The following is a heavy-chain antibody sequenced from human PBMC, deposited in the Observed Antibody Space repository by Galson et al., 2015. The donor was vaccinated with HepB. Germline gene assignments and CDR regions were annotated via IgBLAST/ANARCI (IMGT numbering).Heavy chain of an antibody. Sequence: ETLSLTCAVSGGSISSSNWWRWVRQPPGKGLEWIGEIYHSGSTNYNPSLKSRVTISVDKSKNQFSLKLSSVTAADTAVYYCARALGLSSWFDPWGQGTLVTVSS. CDR3: ARALGLSSWFDP. J-gene: IGHJ5*02. CDR1: GGSISSSNW. V-gene: IGHV4-4*02. D-gene: IGHD7-27*01. CDR2: IYHSGST.